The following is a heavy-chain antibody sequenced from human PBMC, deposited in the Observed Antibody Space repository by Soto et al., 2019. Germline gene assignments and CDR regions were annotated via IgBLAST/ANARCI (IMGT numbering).Heavy chain of an antibody. CDR3: ARVGVRDGDYGVSRFDP. V-gene: IGHV4-34*01. CDR1: GGSFSGYY. Sequence: KPSETLSLTCAVYGGSFSGYYWSWIRQPPGKGLEWIGEINHSGTTNYNPSLKSRVTISVDTSKNQFSLKLSSVTAADTAVYYCARVGVRDGDYGVSRFDPWGQGTLVTVS. D-gene: IGHD4-17*01. J-gene: IGHJ5*02. CDR2: INHSGTT.